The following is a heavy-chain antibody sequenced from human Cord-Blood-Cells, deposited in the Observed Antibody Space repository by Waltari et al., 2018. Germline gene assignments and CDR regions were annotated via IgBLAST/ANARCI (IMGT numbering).Heavy chain of an antibody. CDR3: ARQKDPSPFYYYYYGMDV. V-gene: IGHV1-8*01. Sequence: QVQLVQSGAEVKKPGASVKVSCKASGYPFPSYDINGVRQATGQGLEWMGWMNPNSGNTGYAQKFQGRVTMTRNTSISTAYMELSSLRSEDTAVYYCARQKDPSPFYYYYYGMDVWGQGTTVTVSS. CDR2: MNPNSGNT. J-gene: IGHJ6*02. CDR1: GYPFPSYD.